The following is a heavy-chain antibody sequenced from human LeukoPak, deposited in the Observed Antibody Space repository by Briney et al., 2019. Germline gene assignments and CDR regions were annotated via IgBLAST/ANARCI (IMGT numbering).Heavy chain of an antibody. Sequence: GGSLRLSCAASGFTFSSYGMHSVRQAPGKGLEWVAFIRYDGSNKYYADSVKGRFTISRDNSKNTMSLQMNSLRAEDTAVYYCLSHSDTLTSYSFDYWGQGSLVTVSS. CDR2: IRYDGSNK. CDR1: GFTFSSYG. D-gene: IGHD3-9*01. CDR3: LSHSDTLTSYSFDY. J-gene: IGHJ4*02. V-gene: IGHV3-30*02.